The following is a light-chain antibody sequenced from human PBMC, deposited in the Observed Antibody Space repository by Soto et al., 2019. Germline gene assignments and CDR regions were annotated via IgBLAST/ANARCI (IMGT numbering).Light chain of an antibody. CDR3: QQYYSTPHT. CDR2: WAS. CDR1: RSVLFDSNNNNY. Sequence: DIVMTQSPDSLTVSLGERATINCKSSRSVLFDSNNNNYLAWYQQKPGQPPKLLIYWASTRESGVPVRFSGRGSGTDFTLTISSLQAEDVAVYYCQQYYSTPHTFGQGTKLEIK. V-gene: IGKV4-1*01. J-gene: IGKJ2*01.